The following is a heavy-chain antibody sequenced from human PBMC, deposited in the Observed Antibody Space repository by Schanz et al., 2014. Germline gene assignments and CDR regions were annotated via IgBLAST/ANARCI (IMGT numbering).Heavy chain of an antibody. CDR3: AKDRSWDYDSSGYFDY. J-gene: IGHJ4*02. CDR2: INTGVNT. CDR1: GFTFSSYS. D-gene: IGHD3-22*01. Sequence: EVQLLESGGGLVQPGGSLRLSCAASGFTFSSYSMNWVRQAPGKGLEWVSAINTGVNTYYADSVRGRFTMSRDNSKNTLYLQMNSLRAEDTAVYYCAKDRSWDYDSSGYFDYWGQGTLVTVSS. V-gene: IGHV3-23*01.